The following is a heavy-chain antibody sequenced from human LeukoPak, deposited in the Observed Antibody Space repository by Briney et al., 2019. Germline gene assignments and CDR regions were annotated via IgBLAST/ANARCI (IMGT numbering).Heavy chain of an antibody. CDR2: ISSSSNYI. CDR3: AHTYHITRVVGFDY. CDR1: GFTFSSYD. V-gene: IGHV3-21*03. Sequence: GGSLRLSCAASGFTFSSYDMNWVRQAPGKGLEWVSSISSSSNYIHYADSVKGRFTISRDNAKNSLYLQMNSLRAEDTATYYCAHTYHITRVVGFDYWGQGTLVTVSS. D-gene: IGHD3-22*01. J-gene: IGHJ4*02.